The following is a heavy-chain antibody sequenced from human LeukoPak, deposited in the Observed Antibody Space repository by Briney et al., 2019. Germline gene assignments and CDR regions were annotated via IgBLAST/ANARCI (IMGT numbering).Heavy chain of an antibody. Sequence: ASVKVSCKASGYTFTGCYMHWVRQAPGQGLEWMGWINPNSGVTNSAQKFHARVTMTRDTSINTAYMELSRLRSDDTAVYYCAREYILTAYYGDYWGQGTLVTVSS. CDR2: INPNSGVT. D-gene: IGHD3-9*01. CDR1: GYTFTGCY. CDR3: AREYILTAYYGDY. V-gene: IGHV1-2*02. J-gene: IGHJ4*02.